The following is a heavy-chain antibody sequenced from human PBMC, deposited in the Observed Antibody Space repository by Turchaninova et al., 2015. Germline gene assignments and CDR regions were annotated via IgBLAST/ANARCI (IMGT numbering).Heavy chain of an antibody. CDR2: IKEDGSEE. CDR3: ARVRPGCYFDY. J-gene: IGHJ4*02. Sequence: PLVESGGGLVQPGGSLRLSCAVSGFTVSNYWMTWVRQAPGKGLAWVAKIKEDGSEEYYVESVKGRVTSSTDSAKNSLYLQMDSLRVEDTAVYYCARVRPGCYFDYWGQGALVTVSS. CDR1: GFTVSNYW. V-gene: IGHV3-7*03. D-gene: IGHD1-14*01.